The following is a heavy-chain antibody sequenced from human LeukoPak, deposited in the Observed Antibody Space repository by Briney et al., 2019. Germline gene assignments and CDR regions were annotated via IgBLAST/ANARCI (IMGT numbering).Heavy chain of an antibody. CDR3: ARSIAAAGIILRWFDP. V-gene: IGHV4-4*02. CDR1: GGSISSSNW. CDR2: IYHSGST. Sequence: SETLSLTCAVSGGSISSSNWWSWVRQPPGKGLEWIGEIYHSGSTNYNPSLKSRVTISVDKSKNQFSLKLSSVTAADTAVYYCARSIAAAGIILRWFDPWGQGTLVTVSS. D-gene: IGHD6-13*01. J-gene: IGHJ5*02.